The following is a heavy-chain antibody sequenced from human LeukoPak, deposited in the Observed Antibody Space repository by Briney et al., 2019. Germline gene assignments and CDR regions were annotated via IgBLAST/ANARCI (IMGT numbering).Heavy chain of an antibody. CDR3: ARYNYDSWSGTTYYYGMDV. D-gene: IGHD3-3*01. V-gene: IGHV1-3*01. CDR1: GYTFTSYA. CDR2: INAGNGNT. Sequence: KPGASVKVSCKASGYTFTSYAMHWVRQAPGQRLEWMGWINAGNGNTKYSQKFQGRVTITRDTSASTAYMELSSLRSEDTAVYYCARYNYDSWSGTTYYYGMDVWGQGTTVTVSS. J-gene: IGHJ6*02.